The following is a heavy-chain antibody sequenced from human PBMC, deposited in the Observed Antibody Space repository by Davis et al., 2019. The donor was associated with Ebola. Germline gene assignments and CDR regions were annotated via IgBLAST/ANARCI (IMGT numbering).Heavy chain of an antibody. CDR3: AVSGSGYYRFDY. Sequence: GESLKISCAASGFTFSSYGMHWVRQAPGKGLEWVAVIWYDGSNKYYADSVKGRFTISRDNSKNTLYLQMNSLRAEDTAVYYCAVSGSGYYRFDYWGQGTLVTVSS. V-gene: IGHV3-30*02. CDR1: GFTFSSYG. CDR2: IWYDGSNK. J-gene: IGHJ4*02. D-gene: IGHD3-22*01.